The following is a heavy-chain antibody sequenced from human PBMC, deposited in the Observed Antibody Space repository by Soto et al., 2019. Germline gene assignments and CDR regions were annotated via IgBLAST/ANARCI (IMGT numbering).Heavy chain of an antibody. J-gene: IGHJ6*02. CDR3: AVCCSSTSCYGADV. CDR2: ISSSSSYI. D-gene: IGHD2-2*01. CDR1: GFTFSGYS. V-gene: IGHV3-21*01. Sequence: NPGGSLRLSCAASGFTFSGYSMNWVRQAPGKGLEWVSSISSSSSYIYYADSVKGRFTISRDNAKNSLYLQMNSLRAEDTAVYYCAVCCSSTSCYGADVWGQGTTVTAP.